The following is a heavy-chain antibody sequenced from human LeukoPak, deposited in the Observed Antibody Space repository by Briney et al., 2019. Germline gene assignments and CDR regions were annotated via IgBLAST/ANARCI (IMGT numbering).Heavy chain of an antibody. D-gene: IGHD3-3*01. CDR3: AKSSTIFGVVIAGSIDY. Sequence: GGSLRLSCAASGFTFSSYGMHWVRQAPGKGLDWVAVIWYDGSNKYYADSVKGRFTISRDNSKNTLYLQMNSLRAEDTAVYYCAKSSTIFGVVIAGSIDYWGQGTLVTVSS. V-gene: IGHV3-33*06. CDR1: GFTFSSYG. CDR2: IWYDGSNK. J-gene: IGHJ4*02.